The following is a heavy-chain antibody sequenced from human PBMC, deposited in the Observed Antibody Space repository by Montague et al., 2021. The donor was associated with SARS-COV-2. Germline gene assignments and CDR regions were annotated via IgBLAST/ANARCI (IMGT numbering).Heavy chain of an antibody. Sequence: SETLSLTCTVAGGSISSGSYYWGWFRPPPGKGLEWIGNIHSSGTTYYKRRVTISVDTSKNQFSLKMTSVTAADTAVYYCARRLGGSGWLDYWGQGTLVTVSS. V-gene: IGHV4-39*01. CDR3: ARRLGGSGWLDY. D-gene: IGHD6-25*01. J-gene: IGHJ4*02. CDR1: GGSISSGSYY. CDR2: IHSSGTT.